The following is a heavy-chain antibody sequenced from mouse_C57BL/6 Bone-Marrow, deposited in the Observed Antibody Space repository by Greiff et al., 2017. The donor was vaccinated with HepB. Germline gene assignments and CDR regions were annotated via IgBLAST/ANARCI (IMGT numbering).Heavy chain of an antibody. CDR3: ARRSPYYYGSSYGY. D-gene: IGHD1-1*01. CDR1: GYTFTNYW. Sequence: VQLQQSGAELVRPGTSVKMSCKASGYTFTNYWIGWAKQRPGHGLEWIGDIYPGGGYTNYNEKFKGNATLTADKSSSTAYMQFSSLTSEDSAIYYCARRSPYYYGSSYGYWGQGTTLTVSS. CDR2: IYPGGGYT. J-gene: IGHJ2*01. V-gene: IGHV1-63*01.